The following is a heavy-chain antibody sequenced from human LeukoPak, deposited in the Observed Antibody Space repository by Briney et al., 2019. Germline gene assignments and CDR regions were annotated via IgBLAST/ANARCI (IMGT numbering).Heavy chain of an antibody. CDR2: ISAYNGNT. V-gene: IGHV1-18*04. CDR3: ARDYVALVVITTDDRFDP. Sequence: GASVKVSCKASGYNFTDYSIHWVRQAPGQGLEWMGWISAYNGNTNYAQKLQGRVTMTTDTSTSTAYMELRSLRSDDTAVYYCARDYVALVVITTDDRFDPWGQGTLVTVSS. J-gene: IGHJ5*02. D-gene: IGHD3-22*01. CDR1: GYNFTDYS.